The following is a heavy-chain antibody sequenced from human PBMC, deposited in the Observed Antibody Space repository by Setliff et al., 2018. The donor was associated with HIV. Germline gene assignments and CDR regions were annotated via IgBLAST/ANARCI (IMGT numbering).Heavy chain of an antibody. V-gene: IGHV4-30-2*01. Sequence: SETLSLTCAVSGGSISSGGYSWSWIRQPPGKGLEWIGYIYHTGSTYYNPSLKSRVTISVDRSKNQFSLKLSSVTAADTAVYYCARTDYSLWYFDYWGQGTLVTVSS. CDR1: GGSISSGGYS. J-gene: IGHJ4*02. CDR2: IYHTGST. CDR3: ARTDYSLWYFDY. D-gene: IGHD2-15*01.